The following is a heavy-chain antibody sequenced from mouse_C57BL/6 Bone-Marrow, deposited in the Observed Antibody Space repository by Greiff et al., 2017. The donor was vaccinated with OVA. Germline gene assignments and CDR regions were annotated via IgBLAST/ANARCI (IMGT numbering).Heavy chain of an antibody. Sequence: VQLKESGPGLVKPSQSLSLTCSVTGYSITSGYYWNWIRQFPGNKLEWMGYISYDGSNNSNPSLKNRISITRDTSKNQFFLKLNSVTTEDTATYDCARVDDGYYVGFAYWGQGTLVTVSA. D-gene: IGHD2-3*01. CDR2: ISYDGSN. V-gene: IGHV3-6*01. J-gene: IGHJ3*01. CDR1: GYSITSGYY. CDR3: ARVDDGYYVGFAY.